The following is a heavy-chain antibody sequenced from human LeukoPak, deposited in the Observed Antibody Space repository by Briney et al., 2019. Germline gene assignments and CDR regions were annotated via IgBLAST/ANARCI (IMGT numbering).Heavy chain of an antibody. V-gene: IGHV3-74*03. D-gene: IGHD1-1*01. J-gene: IGHJ4*02. Sequence: GGSLRLSCAASGFTFSKYWMHWVRPAPGKGLVWVSRINTDGSDTTYADSVKGRFTISRDNAKNTLYLQMNSLRAEDTALYHCARNWNYYDQWGQGTLVTVSS. CDR3: ARNWNYYDQ. CDR2: INTDGSDT. CDR1: GFTFSKYW.